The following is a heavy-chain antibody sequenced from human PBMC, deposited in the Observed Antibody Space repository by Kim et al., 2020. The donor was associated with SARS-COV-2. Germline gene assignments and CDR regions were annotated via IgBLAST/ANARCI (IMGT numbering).Heavy chain of an antibody. CDR3: TTNFGAGY. J-gene: IGHJ4*02. CDR1: EVTFSDAR. D-gene: IGHD3-16*01. CDR2: IKRKTEGGTT. Sequence: GGSLRLSCAASEVTFSDARMNWVRQAPGKGLEWVGRIKRKTEGGTTDYAAPVKGRFTISRDDSKNTLYLQMNSLKIEDTAVYYCTTNFGAGYWGQGILV. V-gene: IGHV3-15*01.